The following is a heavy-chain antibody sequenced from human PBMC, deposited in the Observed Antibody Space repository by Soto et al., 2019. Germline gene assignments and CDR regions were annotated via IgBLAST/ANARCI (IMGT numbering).Heavy chain of an antibody. CDR1: GGSISTYY. Sequence: SETLSLTCTVSGGSISTYYWTWIRQPPGKGLEWIGYISYSGSTNYNPSLKSRLTISLNTSKKHFSLKLSSVTDADTAVYYCARGTRATQYYYYFYGMDVWGQGTTVTVSS. CDR2: ISYSGST. J-gene: IGHJ6*02. CDR3: ARGTRATQYYYYFYGMDV. V-gene: IGHV4-59*01.